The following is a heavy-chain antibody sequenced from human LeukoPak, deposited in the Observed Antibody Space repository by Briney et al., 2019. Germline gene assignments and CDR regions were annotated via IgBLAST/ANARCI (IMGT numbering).Heavy chain of an antibody. CDR1: GYTFTSYD. Sequence: ASVKVSCKASGYTFTSYDINWVRQATGQGLEWIGWMNPNGGNTGYAQKFQGRVTMSRNTSISTAYMELSSLRSEDTAVYYCARGTYYYDSSGYSEPYYFDYWGQGTLVTVSS. D-gene: IGHD3-22*01. J-gene: IGHJ4*02. V-gene: IGHV1-8*01. CDR2: MNPNGGNT. CDR3: ARGTYYYDSSGYSEPYYFDY.